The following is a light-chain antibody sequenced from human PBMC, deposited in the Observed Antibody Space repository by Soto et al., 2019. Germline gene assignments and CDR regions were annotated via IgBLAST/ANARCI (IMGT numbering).Light chain of an antibody. Sequence: DIQMTQSPSTLSASVGDRVTITCRASQSISSWLDWYQQKPGKAPKLLIYKASSLESGVPSRFSGSGSGTEFTLTIISLQPDDFATYYCQQYNSYSRYTFGQGTKLEIK. V-gene: IGKV1-5*03. CDR2: KAS. CDR1: QSISSW. J-gene: IGKJ2*01. CDR3: QQYNSYSRYT.